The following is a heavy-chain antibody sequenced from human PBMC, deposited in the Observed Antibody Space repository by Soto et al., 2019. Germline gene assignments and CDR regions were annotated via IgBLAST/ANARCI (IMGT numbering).Heavy chain of an antibody. V-gene: IGHV4-59*01. J-gene: IGHJ4*02. CDR2: IFYTGIT. CDR3: ARSLYTNFELY. CDR1: GGSISNFY. Sequence: SETLSLTCAVSGGSISNFYWSWIRQPPGKGLEWIGSIFYTGITNYNSSLRSRVTMSLDTSKSQFSLRLSSVTAADTAVYYCARSLYTNFELYWGQGTLVTVSS. D-gene: IGHD4-4*01.